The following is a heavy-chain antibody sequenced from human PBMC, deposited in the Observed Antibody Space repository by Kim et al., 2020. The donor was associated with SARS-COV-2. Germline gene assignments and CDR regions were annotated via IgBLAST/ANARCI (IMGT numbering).Heavy chain of an antibody. CDR3: ARDWRGAYGSGSYKVFPYYYYGMDV. J-gene: IGHJ6*02. Sequence: SETLSLTCTVSGGSISSGSYYWSWIRQPAGKGLEWIGRIYTSGSTNYNPSLKSRVTISVDTSKNQFSLKLSSVTAADTAVYYCARDWRGAYGSGSYKVFPYYYYGMDVWGQGTTVTVSS. CDR2: IYTSGST. V-gene: IGHV4-61*02. CDR1: GGSISSGSYY. D-gene: IGHD3-10*01.